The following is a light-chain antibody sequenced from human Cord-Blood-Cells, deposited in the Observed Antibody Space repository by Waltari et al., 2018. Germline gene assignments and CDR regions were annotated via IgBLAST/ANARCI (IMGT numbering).Light chain of an antibody. CDR2: AAS. CDR1: QSISSY. J-gene: IGKJ4*01. CDR3: QQYYSFPLT. Sequence: DIQMTQSPSSLSASVGDRVTITCRASQSISSYLNWYQQKPGKAPKLPIYAASSLQSGVPSRFSGSGSGTDFTLTISCLQSEDFATYYCQQYYSFPLTFGGGTKVEIK. V-gene: IGKV1-39*01.